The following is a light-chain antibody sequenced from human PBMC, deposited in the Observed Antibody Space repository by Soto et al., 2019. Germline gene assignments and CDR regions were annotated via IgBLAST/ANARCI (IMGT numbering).Light chain of an antibody. V-gene: IGKV3-15*01. CDR3: XQXXNWLLYT. Sequence: EIVMTQSPATLSVSPGERATLSCRASQSVSSNLAWYQQKPGQAPRLLIYGASTRATGIPARFSGSGSGTEFTLTISSLQSEDFAVYYXXQXXNWLLYTXXQGTKLEIK. J-gene: IGKJ2*01. CDR2: GAS. CDR1: QSVSSN.